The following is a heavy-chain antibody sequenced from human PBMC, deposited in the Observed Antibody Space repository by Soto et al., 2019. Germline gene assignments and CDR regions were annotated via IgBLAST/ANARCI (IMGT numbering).Heavy chain of an antibody. D-gene: IGHD6-19*01. CDR3: ARPSIAVAGTRQAFDI. Sequence: EVQLVESGGGLVKPGGSLRLSCAASGLTFSSYSMNWVRQAPGKGLEWVSSISSSSSYIYYADSVKGRFTISRDNAKNSRYLQMNSLRAEDTAVYYCARPSIAVAGTRQAFDIWGQGTMVTVSS. J-gene: IGHJ3*02. V-gene: IGHV3-21*01. CDR2: ISSSSSYI. CDR1: GLTFSSYS.